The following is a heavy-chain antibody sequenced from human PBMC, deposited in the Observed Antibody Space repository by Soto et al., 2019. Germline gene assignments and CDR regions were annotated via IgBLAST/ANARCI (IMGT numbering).Heavy chain of an antibody. V-gene: IGHV1-69*13. D-gene: IGHD1-26*01. Sequence: SVKVSCKASGGTFSSYSINWVRQALGQGLEWMGEIIPIFGTADYAQKFQGRVTITADESTSTAYMELSSLRSEDTAVYYCARDGGRHSGGIDYWGQGTLVTVSS. CDR2: IIPIFGTA. CDR3: ARDGGRHSGGIDY. CDR1: GGTFSSYS. J-gene: IGHJ4*02.